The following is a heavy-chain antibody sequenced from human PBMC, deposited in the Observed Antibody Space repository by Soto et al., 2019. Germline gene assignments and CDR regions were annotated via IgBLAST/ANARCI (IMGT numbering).Heavy chain of an antibody. CDR2: IIPIFGTA. CDR3: ARDQTNSGYDDY. J-gene: IGHJ4*02. D-gene: IGHD5-12*01. Sequence: ASVKVSCKASGGTFSSYAISWVRQAPGQGLEWMGGIIPIFGTANYAQKFQGRVTITADESTSTAYMELSSLRSEDTAVYYCARDQTNSGYDDYWGQGTLVTVSS. V-gene: IGHV1-69*13. CDR1: GGTFSSYA.